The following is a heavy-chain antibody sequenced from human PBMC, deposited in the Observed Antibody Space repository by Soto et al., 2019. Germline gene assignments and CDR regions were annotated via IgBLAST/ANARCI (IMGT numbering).Heavy chain of an antibody. Sequence: SETLSLTCTVSGGSISSYYWSWIRQPPGKGLEWIGYIYYSGSTNYNPSLKSRVTISVDTSKNQFSLKLSSVTAADTDVYYCARALYDFWSGPRCWFDPWGQGTLVTVSS. CDR3: ARALYDFWSGPRCWFDP. V-gene: IGHV4-59*01. D-gene: IGHD3-3*01. CDR2: IYYSGST. J-gene: IGHJ5*02. CDR1: GGSISSYY.